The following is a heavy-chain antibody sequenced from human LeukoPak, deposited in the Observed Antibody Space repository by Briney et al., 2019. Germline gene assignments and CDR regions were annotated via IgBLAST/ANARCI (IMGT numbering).Heavy chain of an antibody. J-gene: IGHJ4*02. V-gene: IGHV3-23*01. CDR1: GFSFSSYA. CDR2: ISGSGGTT. Sequence: GGSLRLSCDASGFSFSSYAMSWVRQSPGKGLEWVSSISGSGGTTYYADSVKGRFTFSRANSKNTLYLQMNSLRAEDTAVYYCAKEATYDLWTGDSYYFDYWGQGTLVTVSS. CDR3: AKEATYDLWTGDSYYFDY. D-gene: IGHD3-3*01.